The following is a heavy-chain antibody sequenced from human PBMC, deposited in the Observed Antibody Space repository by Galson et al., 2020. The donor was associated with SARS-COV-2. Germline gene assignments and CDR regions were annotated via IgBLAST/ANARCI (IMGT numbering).Heavy chain of an antibody. CDR3: AKEPSLRGVDY. CDR2: ISGSGFNT. J-gene: IGHJ4*02. V-gene: IGHV3-23*01. D-gene: IGHD4-17*01. Sequence: GESLKIYCAASGFTFSNYAMSWVRQAPGKGLEWLSAISGSGFNTYYADSVKGRFTISRDNSKNTLYLQMNSLSADDTAVYYCAKEPSLRGVDYWGQGTLVTVSS. CDR1: GFTFSNYA.